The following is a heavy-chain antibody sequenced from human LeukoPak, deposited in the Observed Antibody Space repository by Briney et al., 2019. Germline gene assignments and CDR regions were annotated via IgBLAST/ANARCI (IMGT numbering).Heavy chain of an antibody. CDR2: IRYDGSNK. J-gene: IGHJ3*02. CDR3: AKDLTYYYDSSGYGDAFDI. V-gene: IGHV3-30*02. Sequence: GGALRLSXAASGFTFSTYSIIWVRQAPGKGLEWVAFIRYDGSNKYYADSVKGRFTISRDNSKNTLYLQTNSLRAEDTAVYYCAKDLTYYYDSSGYGDAFDIWGQGTMVTVSS. D-gene: IGHD3-22*01. CDR1: GFTFSTYS.